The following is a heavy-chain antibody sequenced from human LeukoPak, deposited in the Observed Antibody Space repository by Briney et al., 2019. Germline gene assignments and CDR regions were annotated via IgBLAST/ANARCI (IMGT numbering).Heavy chain of an antibody. CDR3: ARGGSYLSAFDI. V-gene: IGHV3-7*04. Sequence: GGSLRLSCAASGFTFSSYWMSWVRQAPGKGPEWVANIKQDGSEKYYVDSVKGRFIISRDNAKNSLYLQMNSLRAEDTAVYYCARGGSYLSAFDIWGQGTMVTVSS. CDR2: IKQDGSEK. CDR1: GFTFSSYW. J-gene: IGHJ3*02. D-gene: IGHD1-26*01.